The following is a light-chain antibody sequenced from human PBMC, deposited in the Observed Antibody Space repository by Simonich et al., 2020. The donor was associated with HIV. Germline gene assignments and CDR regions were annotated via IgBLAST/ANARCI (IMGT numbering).Light chain of an antibody. CDR2: DAS. Sequence: EIVMTQSPVTLSVSPGETATLSCRASQSVSSNLVWYQQKAGQAPRLLIYDASNRATGIPARFSGSGSGTDFTLTISRLEPEDFAVYYCQQYGSSPFTFGPGTKVDIK. J-gene: IGKJ3*01. CDR1: QSVSSN. CDR3: QQYGSSPFT. V-gene: IGKV3-20*01.